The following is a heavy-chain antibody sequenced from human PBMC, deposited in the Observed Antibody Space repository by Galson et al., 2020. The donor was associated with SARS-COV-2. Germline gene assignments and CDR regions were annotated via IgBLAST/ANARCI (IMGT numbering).Heavy chain of an antibody. D-gene: IGHD5-18*01. J-gene: IGHJ5*02. CDR2: FDPEDGEK. CDR1: GYTLTELS. CDR3: ATQTAMVLVSWFDP. Sequence: GESLKISCKVSGYTLTELSMHWVRQAPGKGLEWMGGFDPEDGEKIYAQKFQGRVTMTEDTSTDTAYMELSSLRSEDTAVYYCATQTAMVLVSWFDPWGQGTLVTVSS. V-gene: IGHV1-24*01.